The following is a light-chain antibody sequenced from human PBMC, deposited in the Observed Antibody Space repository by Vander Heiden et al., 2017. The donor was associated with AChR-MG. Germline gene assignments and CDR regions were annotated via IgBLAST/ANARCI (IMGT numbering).Light chain of an antibody. CDR2: SNN. V-gene: IGLV1-44*01. J-gene: IGLJ1*01. CDR3: AAWDDSRNGYV. Sequence: QSVLTQPPSGSGTPGQRVTISCSGSSSNTDIHAVTWYQQVPGTAPKLLLYSNNQRPSGLPDRFSGSKSGTSASLTISGLLSEDEADYYCAAWDDSRNGYVFGHGTKVTVL. CDR1: SSNTDIHA.